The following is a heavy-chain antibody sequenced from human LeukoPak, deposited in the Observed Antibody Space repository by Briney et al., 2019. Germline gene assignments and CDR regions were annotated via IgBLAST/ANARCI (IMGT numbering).Heavy chain of an antibody. V-gene: IGHV3-48*02. Sequence: PGGSLRLSCGASGFXFSSYSINWVRQAPGKGLEWVSYISSSSSTIYYADSVKGRFIISRDNAKNSLYLQMNSLRDEDTAVYYCARSAGGSYYDWFDPWGQGTLVTVSS. D-gene: IGHD1-26*01. CDR1: GFXFSSYS. CDR2: ISSSSSTI. CDR3: ARSAGGSYYDWFDP. J-gene: IGHJ5*02.